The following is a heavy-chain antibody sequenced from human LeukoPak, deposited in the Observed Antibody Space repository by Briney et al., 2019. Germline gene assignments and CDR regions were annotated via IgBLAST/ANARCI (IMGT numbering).Heavy chain of an antibody. CDR2: IYYSGST. CDR1: GGSISSYY. J-gene: IGHJ6*03. D-gene: IGHD3-16*02. Sequence: SETLSLTCTVSGGSISSYYWSWIRQPPGKGLEWIGYIYYSGSTNYNPSLKSRVTISVDTSKNQFSLTLSSVPAADTAVYYSAGGGSYDYVWGSYRYTYYNYDMDVWGKGTTV. CDR3: AGGGSYDYVWGSYRYTYYNYDMDV. V-gene: IGHV4-59*01.